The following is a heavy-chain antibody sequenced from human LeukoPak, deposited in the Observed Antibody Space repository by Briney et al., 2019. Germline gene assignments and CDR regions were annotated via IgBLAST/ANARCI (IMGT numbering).Heavy chain of an antibody. D-gene: IGHD5-18*01. Sequence: PSETLSLTCTVSGGSISTTNYYWDWIRQPPGKGLEWIGSIYYSETTYYNSSLKSRVTISIDTSKNQFSLKLSSVTAADTAVYYCARVSGLWSADYYYYMDVWGKGTTVTVSS. J-gene: IGHJ6*03. CDR2: IYYSETT. CDR3: ARVSGLWSADYYYYMDV. V-gene: IGHV4-39*07. CDR1: GGSISTTNYY.